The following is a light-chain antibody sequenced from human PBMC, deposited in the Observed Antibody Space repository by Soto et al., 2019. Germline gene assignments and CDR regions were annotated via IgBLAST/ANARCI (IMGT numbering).Light chain of an antibody. CDR2: GNS. CDR3: QSYDSSLSGSQYV. CDR1: SSNIGAGYD. Sequence: QSALTQPPSVSGAPGQRVTISCTGSSSNIGAGYDVHWYQQLPGTAPKLLIYGNSNRPSGVPDRFSGSKSGTSASLAITGLQAEDEADYYCQSYDSSLSGSQYVLGTGTKVTVL. V-gene: IGLV1-40*01. J-gene: IGLJ1*01.